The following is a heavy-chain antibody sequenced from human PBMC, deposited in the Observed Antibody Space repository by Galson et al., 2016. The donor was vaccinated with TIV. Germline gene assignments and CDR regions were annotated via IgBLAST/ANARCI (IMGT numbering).Heavy chain of an antibody. Sequence: PALVKPTQTLTLTCTFSGFSLNTDGMCVNWIRQPPGKALEWLARIDWDDDKSYSSSLKTRLTISKDTSNNQVVLPMTNMDPVDTATYYCARISGYYDSSGHYIPRSFDYWGQGALVTVSS. CDR1: GFSLNTDGMC. CDR3: ARISGYYDSSGHYIPRSFDY. D-gene: IGHD3-22*01. CDR2: IDWDDDK. J-gene: IGHJ4*02. V-gene: IGHV2-70*11.